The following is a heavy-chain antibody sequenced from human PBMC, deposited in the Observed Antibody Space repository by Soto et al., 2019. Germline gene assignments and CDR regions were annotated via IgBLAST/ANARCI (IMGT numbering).Heavy chain of an antibody. CDR2: ISGSGGST. Sequence: PGGSLRLSCAASGFTFSSYAMSWVRQAPGKGLEWVSAISGSGGSTYYADSVKGRFTISRDNSKNTLYLQMNSLRAEDTAVYYCAKDQWVVVVTDSFSFYDYWGQGTLVTVSS. CDR1: GFTFSSYA. CDR3: AKDQWVVVVTDSFSFYDY. D-gene: IGHD3-22*01. J-gene: IGHJ4*02. V-gene: IGHV3-23*01.